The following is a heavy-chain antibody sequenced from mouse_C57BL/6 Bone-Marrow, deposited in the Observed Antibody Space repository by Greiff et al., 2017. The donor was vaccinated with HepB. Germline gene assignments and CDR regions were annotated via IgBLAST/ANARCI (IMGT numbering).Heavy chain of an antibody. V-gene: IGHV6-3*01. D-gene: IGHD1-1*01. Sequence: EVKLVESGGGLVQPGGSMKLSCVASGFTFSNYWMNWVRQSPEKGLEWVAQIRLKSDNYATHYAESVKGRFTISRDDSKSSVYLQMNNLSAEDTGIYYCTGITTDFMDYWGQGTSVTVSS. CDR3: TGITTDFMDY. J-gene: IGHJ4*01. CDR1: GFTFSNYW. CDR2: IRLKSDNYAT.